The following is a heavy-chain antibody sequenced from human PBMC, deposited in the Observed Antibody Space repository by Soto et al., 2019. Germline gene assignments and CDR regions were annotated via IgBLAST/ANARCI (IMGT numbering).Heavy chain of an antibody. V-gene: IGHV3-30*04. D-gene: IGHD3-22*01. CDR3: ATAFYYYDVTH. CDR2: LSYDGKFE. J-gene: IGHJ4*02. CDR1: GFVFSTNA. Sequence: GGSLRLSCVGTGFVFSTNAMHCIRQAPGKGPEWLTVLSYDGKFEYYADSVKGRFTISRDNSKNTVYLQMNSLRVEDTALYYCATAFYYYDVTHWGQRTMVTVSS.